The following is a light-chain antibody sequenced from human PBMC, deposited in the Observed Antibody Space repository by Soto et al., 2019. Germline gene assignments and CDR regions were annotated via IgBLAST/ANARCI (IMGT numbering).Light chain of an antibody. V-gene: IGKV2-28*01. CDR3: MQALQALLT. CDR2: LGS. CDR1: QSLLHSNGYNY. Sequence: DIVMTQSPLSLPVTPGEPASISCRSSQSLLHSNGYNYLDWYLQKPGQSPQLLIYLGSNRASGVPDRFSSSGLGTDFTLKISRVEAEDVGVYYCMQALQALLTFGGGTKVEIK. J-gene: IGKJ4*01.